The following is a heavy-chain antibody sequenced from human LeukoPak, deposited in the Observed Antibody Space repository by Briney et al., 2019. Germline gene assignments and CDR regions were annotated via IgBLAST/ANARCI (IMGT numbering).Heavy chain of an antibody. J-gene: IGHJ4*02. CDR2: IHYNGHT. V-gene: IGHV4-59*01. Sequence: SETLSLTCSVAGGSISSDYWAWIRQIPGKGLEWIAYIHYNGHTSYNPSLKSRVTISIDASKNQFSLKLSSVTAADTAVYYCAGYGSGSYWKAFDYWGQGTLVTVSS. CDR3: AGYGSGSYWKAFDY. CDR1: GGSISSDY. D-gene: IGHD3-10*01.